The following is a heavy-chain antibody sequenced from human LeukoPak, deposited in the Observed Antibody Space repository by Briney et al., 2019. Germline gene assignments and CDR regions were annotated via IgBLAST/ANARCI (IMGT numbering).Heavy chain of an antibody. CDR1: GFTFSSYW. Sequence: GGSLRLSCAASGFTFSSYWMSWVRQAPGEGLEWVANIKQDGSEKYYVDSVKGRFTISRDNAKNSLYLQMNSLRAEDTAVYYCARDYAYYDFWSVYYDQGVFDYWGQGTLVTVSS. V-gene: IGHV3-7*01. CDR2: IKQDGSEK. D-gene: IGHD3-3*01. J-gene: IGHJ4*02. CDR3: ARDYAYYDFWSVYYDQGVFDY.